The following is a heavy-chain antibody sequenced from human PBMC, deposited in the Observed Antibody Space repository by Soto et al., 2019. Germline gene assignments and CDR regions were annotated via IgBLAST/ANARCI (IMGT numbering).Heavy chain of an antibody. Sequence: GESLKISCKGSGYSFTSYWIGWVRQMPGKGLEWMGIIYPGDSDTRYSPSFQGQVTISADKSISTAYLQWSSLKASDTAMYYCVRQTGHYYDSRGFDYWXQGXLVXVS. J-gene: IGHJ4*02. V-gene: IGHV5-51*01. D-gene: IGHD3-22*01. CDR2: IYPGDSDT. CDR3: VRQTGHYYDSRGFDY. CDR1: GYSFTSYW.